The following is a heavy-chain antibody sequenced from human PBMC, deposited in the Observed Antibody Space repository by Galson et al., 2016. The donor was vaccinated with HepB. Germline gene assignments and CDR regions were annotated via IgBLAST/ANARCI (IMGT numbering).Heavy chain of an antibody. CDR1: GVSLNNNAMA. J-gene: IGHJ4*02. CDR2: VYSNDDK. CDR3: AHSKRLGVFTLFDS. V-gene: IGHV2-5*01. D-gene: IGHD1-1*01. Sequence: PALVKPTQTLTLTCTLSGVSLNNNAMAVGWIRQPPGKALEWLALVYSNDDKRYRPSLRSGLTITRDTSKNQVVLTMTNLDPLDTATYFCAHSKRLGVFTLFDSWGQGTLVTVSS.